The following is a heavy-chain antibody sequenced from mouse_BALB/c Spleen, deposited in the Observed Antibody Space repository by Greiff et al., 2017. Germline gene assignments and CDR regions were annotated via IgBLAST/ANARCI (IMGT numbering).Heavy chain of an antibody. CDR2: ISSGGST. V-gene: IGHV5-6-5*01. J-gene: IGHJ4*01. Sequence: EVMLVESGGGLVKPGGSLKLSCAASGFTFSSYAMSWVRQTPEKRLEWVASISSGGSTYYPDSVKGRFTISRDNARNILYLQMSSLRSEDTAMYYCAIIYYDYTNAMDYWGQGTSVTVSS. D-gene: IGHD2-4*01. CDR3: AIIYYDYTNAMDY. CDR1: GFTFSSYA.